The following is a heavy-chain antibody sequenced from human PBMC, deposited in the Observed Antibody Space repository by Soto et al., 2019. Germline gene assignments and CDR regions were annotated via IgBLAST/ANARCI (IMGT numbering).Heavy chain of an antibody. CDR1: GYTFTNYD. CDR3: ARKGYIGNFGLDV. D-gene: IGHD5-12*01. Sequence: ASVKVSCKASGYTFTNYDVAWVRRAPGQGLQWMGWISISKGKTYYEQSFQGRVTMTTDTVTTTGYMEVRSLRSDGTAVYYCARKGYIGNFGLDVWGQGTTVTVSS. CDR2: ISISKGKT. V-gene: IGHV1-18*01. J-gene: IGHJ6*02.